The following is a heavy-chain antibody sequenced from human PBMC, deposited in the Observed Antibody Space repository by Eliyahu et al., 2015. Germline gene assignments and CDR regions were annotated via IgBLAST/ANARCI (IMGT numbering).Heavy chain of an antibody. J-gene: IGHJ3*02. CDR2: INAVQGGST. V-gene: IGHV3-23*04. CDR1: GFXFSXPG. D-gene: IGHD3-10*01. Sequence: EVQLVESGGGLVQPGGSLRLSXXASGFXFSXPGMAWVRQAPGKGPEWVSSINAVQGGSTFYPDSVKGRFTISRDNSRNTLSLQMDSLRAEDTAVYYCAKPIGTSLAHDAFHIWGQGTMVTVSS. CDR3: AKPIGTSLAHDAFHI.